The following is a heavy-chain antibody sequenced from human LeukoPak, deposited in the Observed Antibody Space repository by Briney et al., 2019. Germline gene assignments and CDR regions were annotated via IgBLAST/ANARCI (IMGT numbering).Heavy chain of an antibody. J-gene: IGHJ4*02. CDR3: ARDPIYYYDSSGYYYDY. D-gene: IGHD3-22*01. Sequence: SVKVSCKASGGTFSSYAISWVRQAPGQGLEWMGRIIPILGIANYAQKFQGRVTMTRDTSTSTVYMELSSLRSEDTAVYYCARDPIYYYDSSGYYYDYWGQGTLVTVSS. CDR2: IIPILGIA. V-gene: IGHV1-69*04. CDR1: GGTFSSYA.